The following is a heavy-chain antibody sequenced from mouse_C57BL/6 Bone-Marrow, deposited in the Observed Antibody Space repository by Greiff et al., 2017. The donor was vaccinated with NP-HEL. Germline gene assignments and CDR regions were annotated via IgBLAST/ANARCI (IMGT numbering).Heavy chain of an antibody. CDR1: GYTFTSYW. CDR2: IDPSDSYT. D-gene: IGHD2-3*01. CDR3: ARDGYCAWFAY. J-gene: IGHJ3*01. V-gene: IGHV1-50*01. Sequence: QVQLQQPGAELVKPGASVKLSCKASGYTFTSYWMQWVKQRPGQGLEWIGEIDPSDSYTNYNQKFKGKATLTVDTSSSTAYLQLSSLTSEDSAVYYCARDGYCAWFAYWGQGTLVTVSA.